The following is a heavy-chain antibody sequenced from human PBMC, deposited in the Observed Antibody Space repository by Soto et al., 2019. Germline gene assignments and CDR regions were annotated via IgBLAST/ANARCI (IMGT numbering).Heavy chain of an antibody. CDR2: IYTSGST. V-gene: IGHV4-4*07. CDR3: ARARIVGAQELFDY. CDR1: GGSISSYY. Sequence: QVQLQESGPGLVKPSETLSLTCTVSGGSISSYYWSWIRQPAGKGLEWIGRIYTSGSTNYNPSLKSRVTMAVDTSKNQFSLKLSSVTAADTAVYYCARARIVGAQELFDYWGQGTLVTVSS. D-gene: IGHD1-26*01. J-gene: IGHJ4*02.